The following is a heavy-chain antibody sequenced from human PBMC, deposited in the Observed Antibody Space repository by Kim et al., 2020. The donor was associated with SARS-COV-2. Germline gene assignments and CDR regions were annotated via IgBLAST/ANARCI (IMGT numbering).Heavy chain of an antibody. J-gene: IGHJ3*02. Sequence: SETLSLTCAVYGGSFSGYYWSWIRQPPGKGLEWIGEINHSGSTNYNPSLKSRVTISVDTSKNQFSLKLSSVTAADTAVYYCARVGNYYYDSSGYYDAFDIWGQGTMVTVSS. CDR2: INHSGST. CDR3: ARVGNYYYDSSGYYDAFDI. V-gene: IGHV4-34*01. D-gene: IGHD3-22*01. CDR1: GGSFSGYY.